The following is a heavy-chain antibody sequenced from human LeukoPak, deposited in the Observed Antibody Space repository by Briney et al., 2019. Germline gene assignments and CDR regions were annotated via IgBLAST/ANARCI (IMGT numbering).Heavy chain of an antibody. CDR1: GGSIGNYY. CDR3: ARSPDTSGYYYYLDY. V-gene: IGHV4-59*08. D-gene: IGHD3-22*01. Sequence: SETLSLTCTVSGGSIGNYYWSWIRQPPGKELEWIGYVHYRGGTNYNPSPKSRVTISADTSKNQFSLKLSSVTAADTAVYYCARSPDTSGYYYYLDYWGQGTLVTVSS. J-gene: IGHJ4*02. CDR2: VHYRGGT.